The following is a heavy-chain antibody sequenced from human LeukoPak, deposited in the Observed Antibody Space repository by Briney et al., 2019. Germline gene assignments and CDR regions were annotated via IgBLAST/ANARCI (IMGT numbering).Heavy chain of an antibody. CDR2: ISGSGGTT. J-gene: IGHJ4*02. D-gene: IGHD2-21*02. CDR3: ARVGHIVVVTSIKFDY. CDR1: GFTFSSYA. V-gene: IGHV3-23*01. Sequence: GGSLRLSCAASGFTFSSYAMSWVRQAPGKGLEWVSVISGSGGTTYYADSVKGRFTISRDNSKSTLYLQMNSLRAEDTAIYYCARVGHIVVVTSIKFDYWGQGSLVTVSS.